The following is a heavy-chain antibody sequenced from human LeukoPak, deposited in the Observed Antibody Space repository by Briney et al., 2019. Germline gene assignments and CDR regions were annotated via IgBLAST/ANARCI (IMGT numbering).Heavy chain of an antibody. Sequence: SETLSLTCTVSGGSISSGDYYWSWIRQPPGKGLEWIGYIYYSGSTNYNPSLKSRVTISVDTSKNQFSLKLSSVTAADTAVYYCAREVEMATTSAFDIWGQGTVVTVSS. D-gene: IGHD5-24*01. CDR2: IYYSGST. CDR1: GGSISSGDYY. V-gene: IGHV4-61*08. J-gene: IGHJ3*02. CDR3: AREVEMATTSAFDI.